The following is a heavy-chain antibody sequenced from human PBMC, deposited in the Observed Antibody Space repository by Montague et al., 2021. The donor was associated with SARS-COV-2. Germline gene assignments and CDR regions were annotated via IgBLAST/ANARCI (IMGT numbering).Heavy chain of an antibody. CDR3: ARGNTWEGYSYGFDY. V-gene: IGHV4-38-2*02. CDR1: GYSISSGYY. J-gene: IGHJ4*02. Sequence: SETLSLTCTVSGYSISSGYYWGWIRQPPGKGLEWIGSIYHSGSTXXNPXXXSRVTISVDTSKNQFSLKLSSVTAADTAVYYCARGNTWEGYSYGFDYWGQGTLVTVSP. CDR2: IYHSGST. D-gene: IGHD5-18*01.